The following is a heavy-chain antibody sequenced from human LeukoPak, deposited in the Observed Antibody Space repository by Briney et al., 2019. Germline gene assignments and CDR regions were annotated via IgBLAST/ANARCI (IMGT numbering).Heavy chain of an antibody. CDR1: GFTFSSYA. CDR2: ISGSGGST. D-gene: IGHD4-17*01. V-gene: IGHV3-23*01. Sequence: PGGSLRLSCAASGFTFSSYAMSWVRQAPGKGLEWVSGISGSGGSTYYADSVKGRFTISRDNAKNSLYLQMNSLRAEDTAVYYCARDLYKGYGDYIDAFDIWGQGTMVTVSS. CDR3: ARDLYKGYGDYIDAFDI. J-gene: IGHJ3*02.